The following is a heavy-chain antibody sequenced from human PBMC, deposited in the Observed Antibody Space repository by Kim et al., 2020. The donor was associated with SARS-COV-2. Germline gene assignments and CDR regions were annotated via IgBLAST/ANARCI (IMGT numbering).Heavy chain of an antibody. Sequence: ASVKVSCKASGYTFTSYDINWVRQATGQGLEWMGWMNPNSGNTGYAQKFQGRVTMTRNTSISTAYMELSSLRSEDTAVYYCARGESNCNAWSSGYYYWFDPWGQGTLVTVSS. J-gene: IGHJ5*02. V-gene: IGHV1-8*01. CDR3: ARGESNCNAWSSGYYYWFDP. D-gene: IGHD3-22*01. CDR1: GYTFTSYD. CDR2: MNPNSGNT.